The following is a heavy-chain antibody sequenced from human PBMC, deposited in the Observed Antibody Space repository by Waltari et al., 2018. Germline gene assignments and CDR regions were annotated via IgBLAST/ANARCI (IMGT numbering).Heavy chain of an antibody. CDR1: AFTFSSYT. V-gene: IGHV3-21*01. D-gene: IGHD6-25*01. J-gene: IGHJ4*02. CDR2: ISSSSGQM. CDR3: ARGGAAVASHSSPDY. Sequence: ELHLVESGGGLVKPGGSLRLSCAASAFTFSSYTMYWVRQAPGKGLESVSCISSSSGQMYYADSVKGRFTISRDNAKNSLYLQMNSLRTEDTAVYYCARGGAAVASHSSPDYWGQGTLVTVSS.